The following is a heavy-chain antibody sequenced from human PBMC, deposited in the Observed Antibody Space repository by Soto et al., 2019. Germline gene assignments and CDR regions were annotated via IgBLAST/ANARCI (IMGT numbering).Heavy chain of an antibody. Sequence: EVQLVESGGGLVQPGGSLRLSCATSGFILSDCAMNWVRQAPGKGLEWVSYISSSSSVIDYAASVKGRFTVSRDNAKNSLYLQINSLRAEDTAVYYCARDLSWGSNWYYYMDVWGKGTTVTVSS. D-gene: IGHD7-27*01. CDR2: ISSSSSVI. CDR1: GFILSDCA. J-gene: IGHJ6*03. CDR3: ARDLSWGSNWYYYMDV. V-gene: IGHV3-48*01.